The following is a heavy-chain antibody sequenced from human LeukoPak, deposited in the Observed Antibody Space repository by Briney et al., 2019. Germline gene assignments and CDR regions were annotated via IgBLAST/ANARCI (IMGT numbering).Heavy chain of an antibody. D-gene: IGHD1-26*01. Sequence: GGSLRLSCAAPGFTVSSNYMSWVRQAPGKGLEWVSSISASGLMTYYADSVKGRFTVSRDNSKNSLYLQMSSLTAADTAVYYCAKDRSIGTYYTFDHWGQGTLVTVSS. CDR2: ISASGLMT. CDR1: GFTVSSNY. J-gene: IGHJ4*02. CDR3: AKDRSIGTYYTFDH. V-gene: IGHV3-23*01.